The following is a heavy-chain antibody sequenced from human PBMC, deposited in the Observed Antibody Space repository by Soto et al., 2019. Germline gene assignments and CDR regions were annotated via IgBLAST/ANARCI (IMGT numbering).Heavy chain of an antibody. CDR1: GVSISSGDDY. J-gene: IGHJ4*02. CDR3: ARGGGYDY. V-gene: IGHV4-30-4*01. CDR2: IYSSGST. Sequence: QVQLQESGPGLVKPSQTLSLTCIVSGVSISSGDDYWSWIRQPPGKGLEWIGYIYSSGSTYSNPSLRSRATISADTYKNQFSLKLTSVTAADTAVYYCARGGGYDYWGQGALVTVSS. D-gene: IGHD3-22*01.